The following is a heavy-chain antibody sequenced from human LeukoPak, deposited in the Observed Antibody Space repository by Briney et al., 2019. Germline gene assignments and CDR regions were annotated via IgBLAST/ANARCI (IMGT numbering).Heavy chain of an antibody. V-gene: IGHV3-23*01. CDR3: VREDTPATANY. J-gene: IGHJ4*02. CDR1: GFNFANHA. Sequence: GGSLRLSRAASGFNFANHAMSWVRQTPGKGLEWVPAISGGGDITYYADSVTGRFTISRDNSKDTLFLQMHRLRPGDTAVYYCVREDTPATANYWGQGTLVTISS. D-gene: IGHD2-21*02. CDR2: ISGGGDIT.